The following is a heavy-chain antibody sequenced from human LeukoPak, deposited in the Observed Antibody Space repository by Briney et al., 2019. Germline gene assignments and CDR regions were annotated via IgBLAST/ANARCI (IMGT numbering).Heavy chain of an antibody. CDR2: ISGGGGRT. Sequence: GGSLRLSCAASGFTFSSYAMGWVRQAPGKGLEWVSTISGGGGRTWYADSVKGRFTISRDNSKNTVDVQLNSLRAEDTAVYYCAKFRGSEKTAIDCWGQGTLVTVSS. CDR1: GFTFSSYA. CDR3: AKFRGSEKTAIDC. J-gene: IGHJ4*02. V-gene: IGHV3-23*01. D-gene: IGHD6-25*01.